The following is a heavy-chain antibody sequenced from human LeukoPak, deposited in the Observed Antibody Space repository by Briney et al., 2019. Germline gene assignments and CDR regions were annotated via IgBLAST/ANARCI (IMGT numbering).Heavy chain of an antibody. V-gene: IGHV3-7*01. Sequence: PGGSLRLSCVFSGFTFSNYWMKWVRQAPGKGLEWVASINKDGSGKYSVDSVKDRVTISRDNAKNSLDLQINSLTVEDPAIYYCARDDGDVWGKGTTVTVSS. CDR3: ARDDGDV. J-gene: IGHJ6*04. CDR2: INKDGSGK. CDR1: GFTFSNYW.